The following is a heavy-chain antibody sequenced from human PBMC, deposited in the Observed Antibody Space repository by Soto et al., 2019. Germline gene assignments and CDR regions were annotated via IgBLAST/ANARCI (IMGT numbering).Heavy chain of an antibody. J-gene: IGHJ4*02. D-gene: IGHD3-22*01. CDR1: GYTFTSYG. CDR3: ARAGNYYDSSGYYYGFDY. Sequence: ASVKVSCKASGYTFTSYGISWVRQAPGQGLEWMGWISAYNGNTNYAQRLQGRVTMTTDTSTSTAYMELRSLRSDDTAVYYCARAGNYYDSSGYYYGFDYWGQGTLVTVSS. V-gene: IGHV1-18*04. CDR2: ISAYNGNT.